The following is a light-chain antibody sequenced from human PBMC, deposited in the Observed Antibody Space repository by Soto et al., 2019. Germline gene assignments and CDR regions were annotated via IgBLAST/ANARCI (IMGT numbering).Light chain of an antibody. J-gene: IGLJ2*01. V-gene: IGLV1-44*01. Sequence: QSVLTQSPSASGTPGQRVTISRSGSSSNIGSNPVHWYQQLPGSAPKLLIHNNHQRPAGVPDRFSASKSGTSASLAIGGLQSEDEADYYCASWDDSLSGVLFGGGTKLTVL. CDR1: SSNIGSNP. CDR2: NNH. CDR3: ASWDDSLSGVL.